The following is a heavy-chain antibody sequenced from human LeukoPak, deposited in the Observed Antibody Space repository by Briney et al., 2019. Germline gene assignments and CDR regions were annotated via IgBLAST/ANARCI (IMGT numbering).Heavy chain of an antibody. V-gene: IGHV3-23*01. CDR1: GFTFSSYG. CDR2: ISGSGGST. CDR3: ACFGLVIIRMDY. Sequence: GGSLRLSCAASGFTFSSYGMSWVRQAPGKGLEWVSAISGSGGSTYYADSVKGRFTISRDNSKNTLYLQMNSLRAEDTAVYYCACFGLVIIRMDYWGQGTLVTVSS. J-gene: IGHJ4*02. D-gene: IGHD3/OR15-3a*01.